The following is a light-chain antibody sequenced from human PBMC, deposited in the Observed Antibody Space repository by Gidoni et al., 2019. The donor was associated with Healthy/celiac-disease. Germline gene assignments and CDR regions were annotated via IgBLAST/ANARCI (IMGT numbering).Light chain of an antibody. V-gene: IGKV3-15*01. CDR2: GAS. CDR3: RQYNNWPPYT. Sequence: ELVMTQSPATLSVSPWERATLSCRASQSVSSNLAWYDQEHGQAPRLLLYGASSRASGIPARCSGSGSGTEFPLTISSLQSADFAVYYCRQYNNWPPYTFGQGTKLEIK. CDR1: QSVSSN. J-gene: IGKJ2*01.